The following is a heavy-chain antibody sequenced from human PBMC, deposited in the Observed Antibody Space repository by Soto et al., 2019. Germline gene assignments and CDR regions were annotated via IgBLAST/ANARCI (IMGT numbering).Heavy chain of an antibody. V-gene: IGHV5-51*01. CDR1: GYSFTSYW. Sequence: GESLKISCKGSGYSFTSYWIGWVRQMPGKGLEWMGIIYPGDSDTRYSPSFQGQVTISADKSISTAYLQWSSLKASDTAMYYCARGLREYSGYDAFDIWGQGTMVTVSS. J-gene: IGHJ3*02. CDR3: ARGLREYSGYDAFDI. CDR2: IYPGDSDT. D-gene: IGHD5-12*01.